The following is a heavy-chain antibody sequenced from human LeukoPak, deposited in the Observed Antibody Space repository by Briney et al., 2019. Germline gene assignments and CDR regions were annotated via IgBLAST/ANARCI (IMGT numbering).Heavy chain of an antibody. CDR1: GGSISSSSYY. CDR2: KFYSGAT. Sequence: SETLSLTCTVSGGSISSSSYYWGWIRQAPGKGLEWIGSKFYSGATYYNPSLKRRVTISIDTSKNQFSLKLNSVTAADTAVYYCALTTVVTPGPDYWGQGTLVTVSS. V-gene: IGHV4-39*07. J-gene: IGHJ4*02. D-gene: IGHD4-23*01. CDR3: ALTTVVTPGPDY.